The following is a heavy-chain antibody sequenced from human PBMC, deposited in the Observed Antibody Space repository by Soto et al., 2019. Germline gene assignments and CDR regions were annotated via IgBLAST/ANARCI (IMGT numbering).Heavy chain of an antibody. V-gene: IGHV3-21*01. D-gene: IGHD5-18*01. CDR3: ARDPYVDTAMGPEEIGY. Sequence: EVQLVESGGGLVQPGGSLRLSCAASGFTFSSYSMNWVRQAPGKGMEWVSSISSSSSYIYYADSVKGRFTISRDNAKNSLYLQMNSLRAEDTAVYYCARDPYVDTAMGPEEIGYWGQGTLVTVSS. CDR1: GFTFSSYS. CDR2: ISSSSSYI. J-gene: IGHJ4*02.